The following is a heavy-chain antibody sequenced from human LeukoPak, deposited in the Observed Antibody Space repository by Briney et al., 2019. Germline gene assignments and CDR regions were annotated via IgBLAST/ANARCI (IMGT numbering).Heavy chain of an antibody. J-gene: IGHJ4*02. V-gene: IGHV4-59*01. Sequence: SETLSLTCTVSGGSISPYYWSWIRQPPGKGLEWIGYIYYSGSTNYNPSLKSRVTISVDTSKNQFSLKLSSVTAADTAVYYCASGWSGYYSYWGQGTLVTVSS. CDR1: GGSISPYY. CDR3: ASGWSGYYSY. CDR2: IYYSGST. D-gene: IGHD3-3*01.